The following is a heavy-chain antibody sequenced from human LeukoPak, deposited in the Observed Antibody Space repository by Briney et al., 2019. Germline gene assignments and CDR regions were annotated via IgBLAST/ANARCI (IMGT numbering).Heavy chain of an antibody. J-gene: IGHJ4*02. Sequence: GASVKVSCKASGYMFTTYGISWVRQAPGQGLERMGWISADTGNTNYAQKLQGRVTMTTDASTNTAYMELWSLRFDDTAVYFCARDSHTAMEFWGQGTLVTVSS. D-gene: IGHD5-18*01. CDR3: ARDSHTAMEF. CDR1: GYMFTTYG. CDR2: ISADTGNT. V-gene: IGHV1-18*01.